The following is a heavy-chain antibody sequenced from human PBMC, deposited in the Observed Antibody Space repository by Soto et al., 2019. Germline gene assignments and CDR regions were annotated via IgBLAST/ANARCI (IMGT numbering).Heavy chain of an antibody. CDR3: ARHGAIYSNSWYDFDY. Sequence: PSDTLSLTCSVSGGSISRNNNYWGWIRQPPGKGLEWIGSLYYTDYTDSNPSLRSRVTISVDTSKNQFSLKLTSVTAADTAVYYCARHGAIYSNSWYDFDYWGQGTLVTVSS. D-gene: IGHD5-18*01. J-gene: IGHJ4*02. CDR1: GGSISRNNNY. CDR2: LYYTDYT. V-gene: IGHV4-39*01.